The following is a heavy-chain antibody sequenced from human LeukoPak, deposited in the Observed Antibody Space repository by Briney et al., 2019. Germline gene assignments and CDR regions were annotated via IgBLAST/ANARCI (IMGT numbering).Heavy chain of an antibody. CDR3: ARAYSSSDY. V-gene: IGHV4-38-2*02. J-gene: IGHJ4*02. D-gene: IGHD6-6*01. Sequence: SETLSLTRTVSGYSISSGYYWGWIRQPPGKGLEWIGSIYHSGSTYYNPSLKSRVTISVDTSKNQFSLKLSSVTAADTAVYYCARAYSSSDYWGQGTLVTVSS. CDR2: IYHSGST. CDR1: GYSISSGYY.